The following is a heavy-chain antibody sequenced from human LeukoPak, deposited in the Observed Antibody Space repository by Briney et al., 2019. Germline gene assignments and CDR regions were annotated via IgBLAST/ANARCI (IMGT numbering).Heavy chain of an antibody. V-gene: IGHV3-48*01. CDR2: ISSGSSTI. CDR1: GFIFSSYS. D-gene: IGHD5-18*01. CDR3: ARARSSYGYGDAFDI. J-gene: IGHJ3*02. Sequence: PGGSLRLSCAASGFIFSSYSMNWVRQAPGKGLEWVSYISSGSSTIYYADSVKGRFTISRDNAKNSLYLQMNSLRAEDTAVYYCARARSSYGYGDAFDIWGQGTMVTVSS.